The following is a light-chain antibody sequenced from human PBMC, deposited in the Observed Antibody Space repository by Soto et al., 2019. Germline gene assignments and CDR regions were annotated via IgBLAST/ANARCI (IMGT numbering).Light chain of an antibody. CDR1: QSVSSN. CDR3: QQYSNWPPVT. CDR2: AAS. Sequence: EVVMTQSPATLSVSPGERATLSCRASQSVSSNLAWYQQKPGQAPRLLIYAASTRATGIPARFSGSGSGTEFTLTISSLQSEDFAVYYCQQYSNWPPVTFGGGTKVEIK. V-gene: IGKV3D-15*01. J-gene: IGKJ4*01.